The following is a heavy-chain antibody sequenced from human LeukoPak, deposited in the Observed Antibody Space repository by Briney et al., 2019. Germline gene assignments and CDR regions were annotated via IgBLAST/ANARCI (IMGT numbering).Heavy chain of an antibody. J-gene: IGHJ3*02. V-gene: IGHV1-46*01. D-gene: IGHD3-10*01. CDR3: ARTVTAQMVRGVIPYDAFDI. CDR1: GYTFTSYY. CDR2: INPSGGST. Sequence: GASVKVSCKASGYTFTSYYMHWVRQAPGQGLEWMGLINPSGGSTSYAQKFQGRVTITRNTSISTAYMELSSLRSEDTAVYYCARTVTAQMVRGVIPYDAFDIWGQGTMVTVSS.